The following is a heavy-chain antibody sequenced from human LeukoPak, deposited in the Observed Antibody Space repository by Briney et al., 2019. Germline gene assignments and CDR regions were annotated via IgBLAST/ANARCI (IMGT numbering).Heavy chain of an antibody. CDR2: VYPGDSNT. J-gene: IGHJ6*02. D-gene: IGHD6-6*01. CDR1: GYSFTTYW. V-gene: IGHV5-51*01. Sequence: GESLQISCQGSGYSFTTYWIAWVRQMPGKGLEWMGVVYPGDSNTRYSPSFQGQVTISADKSISTAFLQWSSLKASDTAMYYCATSYSRSSVYFYYGLDFWGQGTTVTVSS. CDR3: ATSYSRSSVYFYYGLDF.